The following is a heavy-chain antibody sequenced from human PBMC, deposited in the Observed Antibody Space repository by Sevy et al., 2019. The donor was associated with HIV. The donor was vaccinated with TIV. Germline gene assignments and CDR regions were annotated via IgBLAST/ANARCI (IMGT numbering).Heavy chain of an antibody. Sequence: GGSLRLSCAASGFTFSDYAMHWVRQAPGKGLEWVAVFSYDGSNEYYVDSVKGRFTISRDNSKSTLYLQMNSLSAEDTAVYYCAKDRKVLLVVYAIPFDALDIWGQGTMVTVSS. CDR3: AKDRKVLLVVYAIPFDALDI. V-gene: IGHV3-30*04. CDR1: GFTFSDYA. D-gene: IGHD2-8*02. CDR2: FSYDGSNE. J-gene: IGHJ3*02.